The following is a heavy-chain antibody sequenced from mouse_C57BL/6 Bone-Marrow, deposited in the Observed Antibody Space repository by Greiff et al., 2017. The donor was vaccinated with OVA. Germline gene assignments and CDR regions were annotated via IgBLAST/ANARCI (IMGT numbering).Heavy chain of an antibody. D-gene: IGHD4-1*01. CDR2: IDPETGGT. CDR3: TRSLANWEAWFAY. J-gene: IGHJ3*01. CDR1: GYTFTDYE. Sequence: VKLMESGAELVRPGASVTLSCKASGYTFTDYEMHWVKQTPVHGLEWIGAIDPETGGTAYNQKFKGKAILTADKSSSTAYMELRSLTSEDSAVYYCTRSLANWEAWFAYWGQGTLVTVSA. V-gene: IGHV1-15*01.